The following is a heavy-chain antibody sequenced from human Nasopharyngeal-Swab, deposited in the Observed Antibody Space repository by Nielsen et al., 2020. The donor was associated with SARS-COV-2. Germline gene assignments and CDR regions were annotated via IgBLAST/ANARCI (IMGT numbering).Heavy chain of an antibody. CDR3: AKDWGRLTAAWGCAVDY. V-gene: IGHV3-23*01. J-gene: IGHJ4*02. CDR2: IGGSGGST. D-gene: IGHD3-16*01. CDR1: GFTFSSYA. Sequence: GESLKISCAASGFTFSSYAMSWVRQTPGKGLEWVSAIGGSGGSTYYADSVKGRFTISRDNPNNMLFLQMSSLRTEGTAAYYCAKDWGRLTAAWGCAVDYWGQGTLVTVSS.